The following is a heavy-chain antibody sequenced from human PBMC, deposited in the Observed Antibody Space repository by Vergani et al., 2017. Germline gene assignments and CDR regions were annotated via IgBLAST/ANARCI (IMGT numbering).Heavy chain of an antibody. CDR2: IDYSGST. CDR3: ARLMTTVTYYYGMDV. J-gene: IGHJ6*02. D-gene: IGHD4-17*01. V-gene: IGHV4-59*01. CDR1: GGSISSYY. Sequence: QVQLQESGPGLVKPSETLSLTCTVSGGSISSYYWSWIRQPPGKGLEWIGYIDYSGSTNYNPSLKSRVTISVDTSKNQFSLKLRSVTAADTGVYYCARLMTTVTYYYGMDVWGQGTTVTVSS.